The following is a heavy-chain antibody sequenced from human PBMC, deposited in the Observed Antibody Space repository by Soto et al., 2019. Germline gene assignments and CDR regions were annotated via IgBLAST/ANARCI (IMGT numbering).Heavy chain of an antibody. CDR3: AREFSLALHF. V-gene: IGHV3-33*01. D-gene: IGHD3-16*01. CDR1: GFIFSNFG. CDR2: VWYDGSTK. J-gene: IGHJ4*02. Sequence: QLVESGGAVVQPGKSLRLSCSASGFIFSNFGMYWVRQAPGKGLEWVAVVWYDGSTKYYGDSVKGRFTISRDNSKNMVYLQMDSLRVDDKAVYYCAREFSLALHFWGQGSLVTVSS.